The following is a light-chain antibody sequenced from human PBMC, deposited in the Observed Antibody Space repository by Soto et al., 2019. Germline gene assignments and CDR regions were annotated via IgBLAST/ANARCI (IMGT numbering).Light chain of an antibody. CDR1: ISDVGSYNY. Sequence: SALTQPASVSGSPGQSITISCTGTISDVGSYNYVSWYQQYPGKAPKLMIYDVSTRPSGVSDRFSGSKSGNTASLTISGLRAEDEADYYCGSYTTSSNDVFGTGTKVTVL. CDR3: GSYTTSSNDV. CDR2: DVS. J-gene: IGLJ1*01. V-gene: IGLV2-14*03.